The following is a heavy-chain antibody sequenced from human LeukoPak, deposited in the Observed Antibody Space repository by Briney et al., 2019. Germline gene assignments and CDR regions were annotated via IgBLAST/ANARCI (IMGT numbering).Heavy chain of an antibody. Sequence: PSETLSLTCAVYGGSFSGYSWSWIRQPPGKGLEWIGEINHSGGTNYNPSLKSRVTISIDTSKNQFSLKLSSVTAADTAVYYCASSYGSGPFDYWGQGTLVTVSS. D-gene: IGHD3-10*01. CDR1: GGSFSGYS. J-gene: IGHJ4*02. CDR3: ASSYGSGPFDY. V-gene: IGHV4-34*01. CDR2: INHSGGT.